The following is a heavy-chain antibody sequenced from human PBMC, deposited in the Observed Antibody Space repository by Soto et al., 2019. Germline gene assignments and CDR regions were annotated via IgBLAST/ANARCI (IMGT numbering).Heavy chain of an antibody. V-gene: IGHV3-23*01. CDR1: GFTFRSCA. J-gene: IGHJ6*02. Sequence: GGYLRLSCAASGFTFRSCAMGWVRQAPGKGLEWVSGISGNGGSTYYADSVKGRFTISRDTSKNTLYLQMDSLRAEDTAVYYCARDQSPGTTGGHGMDVWGQGTTVTVSS. CDR2: ISGNGGST. D-gene: IGHD1-1*01. CDR3: ARDQSPGTTGGHGMDV.